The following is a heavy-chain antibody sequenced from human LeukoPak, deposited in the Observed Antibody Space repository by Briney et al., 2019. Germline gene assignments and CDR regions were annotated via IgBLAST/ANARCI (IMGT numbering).Heavy chain of an antibody. D-gene: IGHD1-1*01. V-gene: IGHV3-30-3*01. CDR3: AREPAANSDFDY. CDR2: ISYDGSNT. J-gene: IGHJ4*02. CDR1: GFTFSSYT. Sequence: GRSLRLSCAASGFTFSSYTMDWVRQAPGKGLEWVAVISYDGSNTYYADSVKGRFTISRDNSKNTLYLQMYSLRADDTAVYYCAREPAANSDFDYWGQGTLVIVSS.